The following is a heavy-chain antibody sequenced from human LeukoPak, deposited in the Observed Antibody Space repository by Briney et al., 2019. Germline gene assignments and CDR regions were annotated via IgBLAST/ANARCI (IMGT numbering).Heavy chain of an antibody. CDR1: GGSMSSYY. CDR2: IYYSGST. Sequence: SETLSLTCSVSGGSMSSYYWSWIRQSPGKGLEWIGYIYYSGSTNYNPSLKSRVTISVDTSKNQVSLKLSSVTAADTAGDYCASHGALWWGSGYSFWTAFDIGGQGTMVTASS. J-gene: IGHJ3*02. CDR3: ASHGALWWGSGYSFWTAFDI. D-gene: IGHD3-22*01. V-gene: IGHV4-59*08.